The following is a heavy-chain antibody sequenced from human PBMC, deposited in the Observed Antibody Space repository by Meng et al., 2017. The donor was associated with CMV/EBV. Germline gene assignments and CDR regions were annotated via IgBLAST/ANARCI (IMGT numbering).Heavy chain of an antibody. D-gene: IGHD3-10*01. V-gene: IGHV3-21*01. CDR3: ARYYYGSGSYSGAFDI. CDR1: GFTFSSYS. J-gene: IGHJ3*02. CDR2: ISSSSSYI. Sequence: GGSLRLSCAASGFTFSSYSMNWVRQAPGKGLEWVSSISSSSSYIYYADSVKGRFTISRDNAKNSLYLQMNSLRAEDTAVYYCARYYYGSGSYSGAFDIWGQGTMVTASS.